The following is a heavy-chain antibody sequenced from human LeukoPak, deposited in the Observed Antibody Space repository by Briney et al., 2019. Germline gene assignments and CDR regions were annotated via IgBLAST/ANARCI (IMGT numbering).Heavy chain of an antibody. V-gene: IGHV4-59*01. CDR3: ARSPGWAAAGNEYHFDY. CDR1: GGSISNYY. CDR2: IHYSGST. D-gene: IGHD6-13*01. J-gene: IGHJ4*02. Sequence: KPSETLSLTCTVSGGSISNYYWSWIRQPPGKGLEWIAYIHYSGSTHYNPSLKSRVTISLDTSKNQFSLKLSSVTAADTAVYYCARSPGWAAAGNEYHFDYWGQGTLVTVSS.